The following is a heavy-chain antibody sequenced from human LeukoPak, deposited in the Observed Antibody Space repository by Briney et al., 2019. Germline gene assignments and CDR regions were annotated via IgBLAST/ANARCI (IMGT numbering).Heavy chain of an antibody. Sequence: SGTLSLTCTVSGGFISSGSYYWSWIRQPAGRGLEWIGRIYTSESTNYNPSLKSRVTISVDTSKNQFSLKLSSVTAADTAVYYCARDRLVSSGWYKALDDWGQGTLVTVSS. D-gene: IGHD6-19*01. CDR2: IYTSEST. J-gene: IGHJ4*02. CDR3: ARDRLVSSGWYKALDD. V-gene: IGHV4-61*02. CDR1: GGFISSGSYY.